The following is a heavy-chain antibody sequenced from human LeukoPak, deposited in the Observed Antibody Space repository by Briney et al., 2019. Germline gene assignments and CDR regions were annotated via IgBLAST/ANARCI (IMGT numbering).Heavy chain of an antibody. CDR2: ISTSSSHI. CDR1: GFTFSEYS. V-gene: IGHV3-21*01. D-gene: IGHD3-10*01. Sequence: PGGSLRLSCAASGFTFSEYSMNWARQAPGKGLEWVSFISTSSSHIYYGDSVKGRFTISRDDARNSVSLQMNSLRAEDTAVYYCARQVSGYGSGSFYFDYWGQGMLVTVSS. CDR3: ARQVSGYGSGSFYFDY. J-gene: IGHJ4*02.